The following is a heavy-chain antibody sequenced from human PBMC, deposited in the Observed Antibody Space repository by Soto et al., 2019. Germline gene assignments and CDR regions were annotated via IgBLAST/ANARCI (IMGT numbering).Heavy chain of an antibody. CDR2: INHSGST. CDR1: GGSFSGYY. V-gene: IGHV4-34*01. J-gene: IGHJ4*02. CDR3: ARRDSSRWYAFDY. D-gene: IGHD6-13*01. Sequence: SETLSLTCAVYGGSFSGYYWSWIRQPPGKGLEWIGEINHSGSTNYNPSLKSRVTLSVDTSKNQFSLKLSSVTAADTAVYYCARRDSSRWYAFDYWGQGTLVTVSS.